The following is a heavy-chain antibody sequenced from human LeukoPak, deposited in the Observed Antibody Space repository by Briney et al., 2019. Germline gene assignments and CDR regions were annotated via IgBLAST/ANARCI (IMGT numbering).Heavy chain of an antibody. V-gene: IGHV3-33*01. CDR3: ARDQWMATTIDY. CDR1: GFTFSSYG. CDR2: IWYDGSNK. D-gene: IGHD5-24*01. Sequence: GRSLRLSCAASGFTFSSYGMHWVRQAPGKGLEWVAVIWYDGSNKYYADSVKGRFTISRDNSKNTLYLQMNSLRAEDTAVYYCARDQWMATTIDYWGQGTLLTVSS. J-gene: IGHJ4*02.